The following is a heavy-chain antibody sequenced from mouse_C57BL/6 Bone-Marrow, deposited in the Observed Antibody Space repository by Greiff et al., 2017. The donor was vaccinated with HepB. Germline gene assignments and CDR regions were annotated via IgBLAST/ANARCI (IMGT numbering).Heavy chain of an antibody. Sequence: DVQLQESGPGLVKPSQSLSLTCSVTGYSITSGYYWNWIRQFPGNKLEWMGYISYDGSNNYNPSLKNRISITRDTSKNQFFLKLNSVTTEDTATYYCARDWDYGSSFWYFDVWGTGTTVTVSS. J-gene: IGHJ1*03. D-gene: IGHD1-1*01. CDR3: ARDWDYGSSFWYFDV. V-gene: IGHV3-6*01. CDR2: ISYDGSN. CDR1: GYSITSGYY.